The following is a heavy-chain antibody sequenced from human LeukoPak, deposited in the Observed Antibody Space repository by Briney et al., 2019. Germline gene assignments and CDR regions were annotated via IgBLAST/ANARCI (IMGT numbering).Heavy chain of an antibody. D-gene: IGHD3-3*01. V-gene: IGHV4-39*01. Sequence: SETLSLTCTVSGGSISSSSYYWGWIRQPPGKGLEWIGSIYYSGSTYYNPSLKSRVTISVDTSKNQFFLKLSSVTAADTAVYYCARHAYYDFWSGYYSPPGYFDYWGQGTLVTVSS. CDR3: ARHAYYDFWSGYYSPPGYFDY. CDR2: IYYSGST. CDR1: GGSISSSSYY. J-gene: IGHJ4*02.